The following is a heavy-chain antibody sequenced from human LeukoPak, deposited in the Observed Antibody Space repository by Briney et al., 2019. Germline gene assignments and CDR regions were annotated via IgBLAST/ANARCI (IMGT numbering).Heavy chain of an antibody. CDR2: INNDGSST. V-gene: IGHV3-74*01. D-gene: IGHD6-19*01. J-gene: IGHJ3*02. CDR1: GFTFSNYW. CDR3: ARGRVGQWLVDAFDI. Sequence: GGSLRLSCAASGFTFSNYWMHWVRQAPGKGLVWVSRINNDGSSTNNADSVKGRFTISRDNAKNTLYLQMNSLRAEDTAVYYCARGRVGQWLVDAFDIWGQGTMVTVSS.